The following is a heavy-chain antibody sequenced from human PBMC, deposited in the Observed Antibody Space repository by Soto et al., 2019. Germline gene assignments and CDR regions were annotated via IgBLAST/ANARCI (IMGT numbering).Heavy chain of an antibody. J-gene: IGHJ4*02. D-gene: IGHD2-2*02. Sequence: ASVKVSCKASGYTFTSYGISWVRQAPGQGLEWMGWISAYNGNTNYAQKLQGRATMTTDTSTSTAYMELRSLRSDDTAVYYCARPSPTCSSTSCYTSIDYWGQGTLVTVSS. CDR2: ISAYNGNT. V-gene: IGHV1-18*01. CDR1: GYTFTSYG. CDR3: ARPSPTCSSTSCYTSIDY.